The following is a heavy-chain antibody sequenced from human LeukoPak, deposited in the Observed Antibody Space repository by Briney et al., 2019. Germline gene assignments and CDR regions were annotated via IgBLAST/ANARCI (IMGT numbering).Heavy chain of an antibody. CDR1: GFTFSSYG. CDR2: IWYDGSNK. D-gene: IGHD3-9*01. V-gene: IGHV3-33*01. Sequence: GGSLRLSCAASGFTFSSYGMHWVRQAPGKGLEWVAVIWYDGSNKYYADSVKGRFTISRDNSKNTLYLQMNSLRAEDTAVYYCARGYLRYFDWLLSGFDYWGQGTLVTVPS. CDR3: ARGYLRYFDWLLSGFDY. J-gene: IGHJ4*02.